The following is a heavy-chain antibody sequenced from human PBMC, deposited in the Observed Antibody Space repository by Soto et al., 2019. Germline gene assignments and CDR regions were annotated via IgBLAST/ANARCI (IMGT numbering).Heavy chain of an antibody. CDR3: ARRKVPAGTWWDGAFDI. CDR2: ISGSGGST. Sequence: PGGSLRLSCAASGFTFSSYAMSWVRQAPGKGLEWVSAISGSGGSTYYADSVKGRFTISRDSSKNTLFLQMDSLRGEDTGVYFCARRKVPAGTWWDGAFDIWGQGTMVTVSS. D-gene: IGHD2-2*01. J-gene: IGHJ3*02. CDR1: GFTFSSYA. V-gene: IGHV3-23*01.